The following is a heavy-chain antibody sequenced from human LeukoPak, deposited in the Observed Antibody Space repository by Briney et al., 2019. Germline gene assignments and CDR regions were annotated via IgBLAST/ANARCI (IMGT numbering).Heavy chain of an antibody. Sequence: PGGSLRLSCAASGFTFSGYGMHWVRQAPGKGLEWVSAISGSGGSTYYADSVKGRFTISRDNSKNTLYLQMNSLRAEDTAVYYCAKEDRGQHWNSRYRPGAFDIWGQGTMVTVSS. CDR1: GFTFSGYG. CDR3: AKEDRGQHWNSRYRPGAFDI. J-gene: IGHJ3*02. D-gene: IGHD1-7*01. V-gene: IGHV3-23*01. CDR2: ISGSGGST.